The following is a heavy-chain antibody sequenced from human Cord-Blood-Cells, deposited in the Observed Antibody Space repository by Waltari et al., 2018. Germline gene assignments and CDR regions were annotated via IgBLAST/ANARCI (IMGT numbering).Heavy chain of an antibody. V-gene: IGHV3-30*04. J-gene: IGHJ4*02. D-gene: IGHD1-7*01. CDR2: ISYDGSNK. CDR1: GFTFRSYA. CDR3: ARDLNYDY. Sequence: QVQLVESGGGVVQPGRSLRLSCAASGFTFRSYAMHWVRQAPGKGLEWVAVISYDGSNKYYADSVKGRFTISIDNSKNTLYLQMNSLRAEDTAVYYCARDLNYDYWGQGTLVTVSS.